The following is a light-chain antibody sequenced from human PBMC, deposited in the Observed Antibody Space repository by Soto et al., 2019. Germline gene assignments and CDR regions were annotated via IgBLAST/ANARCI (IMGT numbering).Light chain of an antibody. CDR1: QTISSW. Sequence: DIQMTQSPSTLSGSVGDRVTITCRASQTISSWLAWYQQKPGKAPKLLIYKASTLKSGVPPRFSGSGSGTEFTLTISSLQPDDFATYYCQQYDSFSVTFGQGTKVDIK. CDR2: KAS. CDR3: QQYDSFSVT. J-gene: IGKJ1*01. V-gene: IGKV1-5*03.